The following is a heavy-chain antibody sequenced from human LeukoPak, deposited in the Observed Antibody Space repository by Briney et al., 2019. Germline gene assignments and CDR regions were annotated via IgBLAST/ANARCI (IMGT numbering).Heavy chain of an antibody. CDR1: GFTVTSNY. D-gene: IGHD3-10*01. V-gene: IGHV3-66*01. Sequence: GGSLRLSCAASGFTVTSNYMSWVRQAPGKGLEWVSVIYSGGSTFYADSVKGRFTISRDNYKNTVYLQMNSLRAEDTAVYYCAREDYYGSGSWDWGQGTMVPVSS. CDR3: AREDYYGSGSWD. CDR2: IYSGGST. J-gene: IGHJ3*01.